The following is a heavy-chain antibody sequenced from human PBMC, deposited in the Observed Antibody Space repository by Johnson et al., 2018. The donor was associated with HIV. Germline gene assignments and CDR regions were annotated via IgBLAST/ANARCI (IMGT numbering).Heavy chain of an antibody. J-gene: IGHJ3*02. CDR1: GFTFDDYG. CDR3: ARGAAFDI. Sequence: EVQLVESGGGVVQPGRSLRLSCAASGFTFDDYGMNWVRQAPGKGLKWVSVIYSGGDTYYAESVKGRFTISRDNFKNTLYLQMNSLKVEDTAVYYCARGAAFDIWGQGTMVIVSS. V-gene: IGHV3-66*01. CDR2: IYSGGDT.